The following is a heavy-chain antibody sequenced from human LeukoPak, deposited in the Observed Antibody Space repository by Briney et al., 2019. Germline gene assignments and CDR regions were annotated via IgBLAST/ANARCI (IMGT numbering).Heavy chain of an antibody. CDR1: GFTFSSYG. Sequence: GGSLRLSCAASGFTFSSYGMHWVRQAPGKGLEWVAFIRYDGSNKYYADSVKGRFTISRDNPKNTLYLQMNSLRAEDTAVYYCAKIPYGSGSYLDYWGQGTLVTVSS. J-gene: IGHJ4*02. CDR2: IRYDGSNK. D-gene: IGHD3-10*01. V-gene: IGHV3-30*02. CDR3: AKIPYGSGSYLDY.